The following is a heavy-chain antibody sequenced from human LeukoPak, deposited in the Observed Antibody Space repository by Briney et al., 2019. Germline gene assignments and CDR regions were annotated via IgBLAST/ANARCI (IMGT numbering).Heavy chain of an antibody. V-gene: IGHV3-23*01. Sequence: GGSLRLSCAASGFSFSSFAMSWVRQAPGKGLEWVAIISGSGGGTYYADSVKGRSTVSRDFFTSTLDLQMTSLRAEDTAVYYCAKEAPHTAVLIALPEWNYIDSWGRGILVSVSS. CDR3: AKEAPHTAVLIALPEWNYIDS. J-gene: IGHJ4*02. CDR2: ISGSGGGT. D-gene: IGHD2-21*01. CDR1: GFSFSSFA.